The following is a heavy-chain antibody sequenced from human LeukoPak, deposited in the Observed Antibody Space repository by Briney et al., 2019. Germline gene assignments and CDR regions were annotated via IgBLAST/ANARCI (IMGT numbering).Heavy chain of an antibody. CDR3: ARDLYVELTDYYDSGGSYWFDP. J-gene: IGHJ5*02. D-gene: IGHD3-22*01. CDR1: GFTFSSYW. CDR2: INSDGSST. V-gene: IGHV3-74*01. Sequence: GGSLRLSCAASGFTFSSYWMHWVRQAPGKGLVWVSRINSDGSSTSYADSVKGRFTISRDNAKNTLYLQMNSLRAEDTAVYYCARDLYVELTDYYDSGGSYWFDPWGQGTLVTVSS.